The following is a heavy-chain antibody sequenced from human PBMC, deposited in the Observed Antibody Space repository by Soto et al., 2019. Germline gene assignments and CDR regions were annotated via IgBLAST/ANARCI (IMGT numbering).Heavy chain of an antibody. Sequence: SETLSLTCTFSVGSVSSGSYCWSWIRQPPGKGLEWIGYIYYSGSTNYNPSLKSRVTISVDTSKNQFSPKLSSVTAADTAVYYCTYGLISKDYWGQGTPVTVSS. V-gene: IGHV4-61*01. J-gene: IGHJ4*02. CDR3: TYGLISKDY. CDR2: IYYSGST. D-gene: IGHD3-10*01. CDR1: VGSVSSGSYC.